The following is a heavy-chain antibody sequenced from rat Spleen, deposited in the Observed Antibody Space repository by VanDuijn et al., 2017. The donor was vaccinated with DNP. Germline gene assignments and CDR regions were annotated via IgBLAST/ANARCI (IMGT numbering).Heavy chain of an antibody. V-gene: IGHV5-22*01. Sequence: EVRLVESGGGFVQPGRSMKLACATSEFTFTNFDMAWVRQAPKKGLEWVASISYEGSSTYYGDSVKGRFTISRDNAKNTLYLQMDSLRSEDTATYYCARPDYWGQGVMVTVSS. J-gene: IGHJ2*01. CDR3: ARPDY. CDR2: ISYEGSST. CDR1: EFTFTNFD.